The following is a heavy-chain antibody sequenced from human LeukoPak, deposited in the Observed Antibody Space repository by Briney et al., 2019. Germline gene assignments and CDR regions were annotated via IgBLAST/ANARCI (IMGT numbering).Heavy chain of an antibody. D-gene: IGHD4-23*01. CDR3: ARLPGWHGGGNFDY. Sequence: GESLKISCEGSGYSFTSYWIGWVRQMPGKGLEWMGIIYPGDSDSRYSPSFQGQVTISVDKSISIAYLQWSSLKASDTAMYYCARLPGWHGGGNFDYWGQGTLVTVSS. J-gene: IGHJ4*02. CDR2: IYPGDSDS. V-gene: IGHV5-51*01. CDR1: GYSFTSYW.